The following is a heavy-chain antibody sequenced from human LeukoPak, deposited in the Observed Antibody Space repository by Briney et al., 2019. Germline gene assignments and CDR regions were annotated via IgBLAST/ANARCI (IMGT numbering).Heavy chain of an antibody. CDR1: GFTFSNAW. CDR2: IYYSGST. J-gene: IGHJ4*02. D-gene: IGHD2-15*01. V-gene: IGHV4-59*08. Sequence: GSLRLSCAASGFTFSNAWMSWVRQAPGKGLEWIGYIYYSGSTNYNPSPKSRVTISVDTSKNQFSLKLSSATAADTAVYYCARRYCSGGSCYSSLDYWGQGSLVTVSS. CDR3: ARRYCSGGSCYSSLDY.